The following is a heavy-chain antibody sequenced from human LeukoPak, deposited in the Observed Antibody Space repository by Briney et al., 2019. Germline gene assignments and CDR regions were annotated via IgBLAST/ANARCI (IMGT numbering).Heavy chain of an antibody. D-gene: IGHD3-3*01. J-gene: IGHJ6*02. V-gene: IGHV1-58*02. CDR2: IVVGSGNT. CDR1: GYTFTGYY. CDR3: AAGQYYDFWSGYYPSYGMDV. Sequence: GASVKVSCKASGYTFTGYYMHWVRQARGQRLEWIGWIVVGSGNTNYAQKFQERVTITRDMSTSTAYMELSSLRSEDTAVYYCAAGQYYDFWSGYYPSYGMDVWAKGPRSPSP.